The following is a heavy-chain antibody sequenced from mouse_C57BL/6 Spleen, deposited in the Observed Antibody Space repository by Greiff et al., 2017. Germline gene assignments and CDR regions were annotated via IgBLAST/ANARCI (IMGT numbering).Heavy chain of an antibody. Sequence: EVKLMESGGGLVQPGGSLSLSCAASGFTFTDYYMSWVRQPPGKALEWLGFIRNKANGYTTESSASVKGRFTISRDNSHSILFLQMNALRAEDSATYYCARSDYYGGSFDYWGQGTTLTVSS. D-gene: IGHD1-1*01. CDR3: ARSDYYGGSFDY. J-gene: IGHJ2*01. CDR1: GFTFTDYY. V-gene: IGHV7-3*01. CDR2: IRNKANGYTT.